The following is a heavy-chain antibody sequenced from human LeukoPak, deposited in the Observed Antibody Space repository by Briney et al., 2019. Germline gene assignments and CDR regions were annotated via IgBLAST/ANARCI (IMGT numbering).Heavy chain of an antibody. J-gene: IGHJ4*02. Sequence: SETLSLTCTVSGGSISSSSFYWGWIRQPPGKGLEWIGTIFYSGGTYYNPSLKSRVAVSVDTSKNQFSLKLSSVTDADKAVYYCAKTISLAQWELRRDPFDYWGQGTLVTVSS. CDR1: GGSISSSSFY. V-gene: IGHV4-39*01. D-gene: IGHD1-26*01. CDR3: AKTISLAQWELRRDPFDY. CDR2: IFYSGGT.